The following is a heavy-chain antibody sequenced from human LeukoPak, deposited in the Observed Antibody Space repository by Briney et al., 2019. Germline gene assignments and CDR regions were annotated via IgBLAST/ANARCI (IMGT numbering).Heavy chain of an antibody. CDR3: ARVYIVVVPAAVGGWFDP. Sequence: PSDTLSLPCTVCGGSLSSYYWSWMRQPPGKGLEWIGYIYYSGSTNYNPSLKSRVTISVDTSKNQFSLKLSSVTAADTAVYYCARVYIVVVPAAVGGWFDPWGQGTLVTVSS. CDR2: IYYSGST. J-gene: IGHJ5*02. V-gene: IGHV4-59*07. CDR1: GGSLSSYY. D-gene: IGHD2-2*01.